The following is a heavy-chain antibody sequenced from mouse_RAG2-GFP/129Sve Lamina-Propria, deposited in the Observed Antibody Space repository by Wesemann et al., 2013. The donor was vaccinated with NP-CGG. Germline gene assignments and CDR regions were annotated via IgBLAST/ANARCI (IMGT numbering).Heavy chain of an antibody. CDR2: IDPSDSET. CDR1: GYTFTSYW. V-gene: IGHV1-52*01. Sequence: QVQLQQPGAELVMPGSSVKLSCKASGYTFTSYWMHWVKQRPIQGLEWIGNIDPSDSETHYNQKFKDKATLTVDKSSSTAYMQLSSLTSEDSAVYYCARGGWFQSSYWYFDVWGTGTTVTVSS. J-gene: IGHJ1*03. CDR3: ARGGWFQSSYWYFDV. D-gene: IGHD1-1*02.